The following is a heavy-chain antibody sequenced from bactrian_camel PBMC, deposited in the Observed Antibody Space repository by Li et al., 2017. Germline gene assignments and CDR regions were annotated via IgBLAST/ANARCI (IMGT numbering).Heavy chain of an antibody. V-gene: IGHV3S53*01. CDR1: GRTYTRNR. Sequence: VQLVESGGGSVQAGGSLSLSCAASGRTYTRNRMAWFRQAPGKQREGVATIDRFGFLAYADSVRGRFTLSRDNAKNTLYLQMNSLKPEDTAMYYCAAEVRRCLLTDQWTYWGQGTQVTVS. CDR3: AAEVRRCLLTDQWTY. CDR2: IDRFGFL. J-gene: IGHJ4*01. D-gene: IGHD2*01.